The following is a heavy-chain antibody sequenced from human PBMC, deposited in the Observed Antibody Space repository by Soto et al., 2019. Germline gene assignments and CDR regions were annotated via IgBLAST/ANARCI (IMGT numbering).Heavy chain of an antibody. V-gene: IGHV1-8*01. Sequence: QVQLVQSGAEVEKPGASVKGSCKASGYTFTTYDFNWVRQAPGHGLEWMGWMNPDTGNTGYAQKFQGRVTMTRDTSISTAFMALSGLTAEDTAVYYCARALGYSSTSRLDLWGQGTLVTVSS. J-gene: IGHJ4*02. CDR3: ARALGYSSTSRLDL. D-gene: IGHD6-19*01. CDR2: MNPDTGNT. CDR1: GYTFTTYD.